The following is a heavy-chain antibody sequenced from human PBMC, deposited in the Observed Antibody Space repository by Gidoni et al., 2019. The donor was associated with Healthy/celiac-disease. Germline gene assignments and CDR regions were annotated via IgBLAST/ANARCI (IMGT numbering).Heavy chain of an antibody. CDR1: GFTFSSYA. D-gene: IGHD6-6*01. CDR3: AKKIRVDSSGPWYYYGMDV. CDR2: ISGSGGST. Sequence: EVQLVESGGGLVQPGGSLRLSCGASGFTFSSYAMNWVRQAPGKGLEWVSAISGSGGSTYYADSVKGRFTISRDNSKNTLYLQMNSLRAEDTAVYYCAKKIRVDSSGPWYYYGMDVWGQGTTVTVSS. V-gene: IGHV3-23*04. J-gene: IGHJ6*02.